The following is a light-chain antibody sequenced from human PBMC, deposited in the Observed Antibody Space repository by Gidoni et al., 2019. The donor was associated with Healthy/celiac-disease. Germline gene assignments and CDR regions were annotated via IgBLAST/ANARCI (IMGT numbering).Light chain of an antibody. V-gene: IGLV3-19*01. Sequence: SSELTQDPAVSVALGQTVRITCQGDSLRSYYASWYQQKPGQAPVLVIYGKNNRPSGIPGRLSGSSSGNTASLTISGAQAEDETDYYCNTRDSSGNHLVFGTGTKVTVL. CDR3: NTRDSSGNHLV. CDR2: GKN. J-gene: IGLJ1*01. CDR1: SLRSYY.